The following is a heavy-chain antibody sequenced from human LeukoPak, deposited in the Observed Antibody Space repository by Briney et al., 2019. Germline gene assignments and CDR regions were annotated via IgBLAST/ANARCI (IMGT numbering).Heavy chain of an antibody. J-gene: IGHJ4*02. Sequence: PGGSLRLSCAASGVSFSRYWMHWVRQAPGKGLVWVSCINSDGSSTNYADSVKGRFTISTDNAKNTVFLQMNSLRPEDTAVYYCARSRLVGAHDYWGQGTLVTVSS. CDR2: INSDGSST. D-gene: IGHD1-26*01. V-gene: IGHV3-74*01. CDR1: GVSFSRYW. CDR3: ARSRLVGAHDY.